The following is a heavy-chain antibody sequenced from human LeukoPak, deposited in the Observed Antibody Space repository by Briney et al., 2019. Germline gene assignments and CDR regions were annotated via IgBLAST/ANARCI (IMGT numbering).Heavy chain of an antibody. D-gene: IGHD5-12*01. CDR3: ARDGGYSGYDPFDY. J-gene: IGHJ4*02. V-gene: IGHV4-59*01. CDR1: GGSISSYY. CDR2: IYYSGST. Sequence: SETLSLTCTVSGGSISSYYWSWIWQPPGKGLEWIGYIYYSGSTNYNPSLKSRVTISVDTSKNQFSLKLSSVTAADTAVYYCARDGGYSGYDPFDYWGQGTLVTVSS.